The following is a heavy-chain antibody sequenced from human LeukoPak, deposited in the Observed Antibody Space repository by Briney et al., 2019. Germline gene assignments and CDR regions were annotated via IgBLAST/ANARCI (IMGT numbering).Heavy chain of an antibody. D-gene: IGHD2/OR15-2a*01. Sequence: SETLSLTCTVSGGSISSNTYYWGWIRQPPGKGLEWIGSINYSGNTYYNPSLKSRVIISVDTSKNQFSLKLNSVTAADKAVYYCARRGDYFGNWFDPWGKGTLVTVSS. CDR1: GGSISSNTYY. CDR2: INYSGNT. CDR3: ARRGDYFGNWFDP. V-gene: IGHV4-39*01. J-gene: IGHJ5*02.